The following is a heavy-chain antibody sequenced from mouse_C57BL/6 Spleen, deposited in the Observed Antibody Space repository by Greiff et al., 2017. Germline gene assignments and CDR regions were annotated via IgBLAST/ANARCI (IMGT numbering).Heavy chain of an antibody. V-gene: IGHV3-1*01. CDR1: GYSITSGYD. D-gene: IGHD3-2*02. CDR3: ARGQLRLRYFDY. CDR2: ISYSGST. J-gene: IGHJ2*01. Sequence: VQLKQSGPGMVKPSQSLSLTCTVTGYSITSGYDWQWIRHFPGNKLEWMGYISYSGSTNYNPSLKSRISITHDTSKNHFFLKLNSVTTEDTATYYCARGQLRLRYFDYWGQGTTLTVSS.